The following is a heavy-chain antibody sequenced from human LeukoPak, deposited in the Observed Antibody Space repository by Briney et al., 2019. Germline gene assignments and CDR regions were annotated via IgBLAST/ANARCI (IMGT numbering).Heavy chain of an antibody. D-gene: IGHD3-10*01. J-gene: IGHJ5*02. CDR2: IYYSGST. CDR1: GGSISSGDYY. CDR3: AREHYYGSGSYYGRSGWFDP. V-gene: IGHV4-30-4*01. Sequence: SQTLSLTRTVSGGSISSGDYYWSWIRQPPGKGLEWIGYIYYSGSTYYNPSLKSRVTISVDTSKNQFSLKLSSVTAADTAVYYCAREHYYGSGSYYGRSGWFDPWGQGTLVTVSS.